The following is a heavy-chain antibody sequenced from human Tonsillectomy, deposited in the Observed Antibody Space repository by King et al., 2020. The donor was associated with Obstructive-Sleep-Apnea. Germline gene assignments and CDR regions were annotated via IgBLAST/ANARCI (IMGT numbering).Heavy chain of an antibody. Sequence: QLQESGPGLVKPSETLSLTCTVSGGSISSSNYYWGWIRQPPGKGLEWSGCIYYSGSTYYNPSLKSRVTISVDTPKNQYSLKLSSVTAADTAVYYCARAPIAATGSRGWGQGTLVTVSS. CDR3: ARAPIAATGSRG. CDR2: IYYSGST. J-gene: IGHJ4*02. CDR1: GGSISSSNYY. V-gene: IGHV4-39*07. D-gene: IGHD6-13*01.